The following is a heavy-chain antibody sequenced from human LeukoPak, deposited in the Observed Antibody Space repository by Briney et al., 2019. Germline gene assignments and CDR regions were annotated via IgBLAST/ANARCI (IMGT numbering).Heavy chain of an antibody. V-gene: IGHV3-21*01. D-gene: IGHD6-19*01. J-gene: IGHJ4*02. CDR2: ISSSSSYI. CDR1: GFNVISYN. CDR3: ARDLAVAGSDY. Sequence: KPGGSLRLSCVASGFNVISYNVNWVRQAPGKGLEWISSISSSSSYIYYADSVKGRFTISRDNAENSLYLQMNSLRAEDTAVYYCARDLAVAGSDYWGQGTLVTVSS.